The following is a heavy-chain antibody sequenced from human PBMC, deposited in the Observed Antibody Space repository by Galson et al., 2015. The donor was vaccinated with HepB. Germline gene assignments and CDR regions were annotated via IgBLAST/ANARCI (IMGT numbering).Heavy chain of an antibody. D-gene: IGHD3-16*01. CDR2: ISYDGSNK. CDR1: GFTFSSYA. CDR3: ANMTRDY. J-gene: IGHJ4*02. Sequence: SLRLSCAASGFTFSSYAMHWVRQAPGKGLEWVAVISYDGSNKYYADSVKGRFTISRDNSKNTLYLQMNSLRAEDTAVYYCANMTRDYWGQGTLVTVSS. V-gene: IGHV3-30-3*01.